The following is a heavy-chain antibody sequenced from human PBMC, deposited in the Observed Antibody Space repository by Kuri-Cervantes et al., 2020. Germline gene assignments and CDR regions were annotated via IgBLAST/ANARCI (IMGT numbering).Heavy chain of an antibody. J-gene: IGHJ4*02. CDR1: GYIFTTYY. CDR3: ARTYDILTAYLNHFDF. D-gene: IGHD3-9*01. CDR2: INPNGGST. V-gene: IGHV1-46*01. Sequence: ASVKVSCKASGYIFTTYYIHWVRQAPGQGLEWMGIINPNGGSTSYPQKFQGRVTMTRDTSTSTVYMELSSLRSEDTAVYYCARTYDILTAYLNHFDFWGQGTLVTVSS.